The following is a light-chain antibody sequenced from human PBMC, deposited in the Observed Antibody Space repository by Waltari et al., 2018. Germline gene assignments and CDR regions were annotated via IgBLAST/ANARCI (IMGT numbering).Light chain of an antibody. J-gene: IGLJ1*01. Sequence: QSALTQPRSVSGSPGQSVTISCTGTSSDVDTDQYDSWFQQRPGSAPKLLIFDVSERPSGVPDRFSGSKSANTASLTISGLQPEDEADYYCCSYAGSYTYVFGPGTSVTVL. CDR2: DVS. CDR1: SSDVDTDQY. V-gene: IGLV2-11*01. CDR3: CSYAGSYTYV.